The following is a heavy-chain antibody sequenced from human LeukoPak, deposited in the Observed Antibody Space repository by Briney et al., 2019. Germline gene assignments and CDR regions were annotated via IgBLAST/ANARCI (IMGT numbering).Heavy chain of an antibody. V-gene: IGHV4-4*07. CDR2: IYISGSA. CDR3: ARGRYMDV. J-gene: IGHJ6*03. CDR1: EDSISSYY. Sequence: PSETLSLTCTVSEDSISSYYWNWIRQLAGKGLEWIGRIYISGSAYYNPSLKSRVTMSVDTSKNQFSLRLNSGTAADTAVYYRARGRYMDVWGKGTTVTVSS.